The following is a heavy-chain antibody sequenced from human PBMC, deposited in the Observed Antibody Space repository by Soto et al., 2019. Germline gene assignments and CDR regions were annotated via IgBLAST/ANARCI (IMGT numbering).Heavy chain of an antibody. Sequence: ASVKVSCKASGYTFTSYAMHWVRQAPGQRLEWMGWINAGNGNTKYSQKFQGRVTITRDTSASTAYMELSSLRSEDTAVYYCARDGPSRYGSGSYGYWGQGTLVTVS. J-gene: IGHJ4*02. CDR1: GYTFTSYA. V-gene: IGHV1-3*01. CDR3: ARDGPSRYGSGSYGY. CDR2: INAGNGNT. D-gene: IGHD3-10*01.